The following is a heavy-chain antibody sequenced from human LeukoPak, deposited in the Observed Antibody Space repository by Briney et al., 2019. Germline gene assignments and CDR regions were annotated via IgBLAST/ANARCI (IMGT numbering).Heavy chain of an antibody. J-gene: IGHJ4*02. D-gene: IGHD2-2*01. Sequence: GGSLRLSCAASGNYWMHWVRQAPGKGLVWVSHVNSDGSWTSHADSVKGRFTISKDNAKNTVYLQMNNLRTEDTAVYYCVSFYETNWGRGTLVTVSS. CDR1: GNYW. V-gene: IGHV3-74*01. CDR3: VSFYETN. CDR2: VNSDGSWT.